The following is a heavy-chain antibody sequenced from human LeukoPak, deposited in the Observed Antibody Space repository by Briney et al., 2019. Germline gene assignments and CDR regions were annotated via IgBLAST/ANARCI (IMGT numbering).Heavy chain of an antibody. CDR3: ARVSGDGSYFDY. J-gene: IGHJ4*02. V-gene: IGHV4-34*01. Sequence: SETLSLTCAVYGGSFSGYYWSWIRQPPGKGLEWIGEINHSGSTNYNPSLKSRVTISVDRSKNQFSLKLSSVTAADTAVYYCARVSGDGSYFDYWGQGTLVTVSS. D-gene: IGHD4-17*01. CDR1: GGSFSGYY. CDR2: INHSGST.